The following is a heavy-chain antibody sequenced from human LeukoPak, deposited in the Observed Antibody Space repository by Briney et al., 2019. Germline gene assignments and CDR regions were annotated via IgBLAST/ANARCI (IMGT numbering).Heavy chain of an antibody. V-gene: IGHV3-23*01. CDR2: ISDTGGTT. J-gene: IGHJ4*02. D-gene: IGHD2-2*01. CDR3: AKGGSPSCYSSSGY. Sequence: GGSLRLSCAASGFTFSSYSMAWVRQAPGMGLEWVSVISDTGGTTYYADSVKGRFTISRDNSKNTLYLQMNSLRGEDTAVYYCAKGGSPSCYSSSGYWGQGTLVTVSS. CDR1: GFTFSSYS.